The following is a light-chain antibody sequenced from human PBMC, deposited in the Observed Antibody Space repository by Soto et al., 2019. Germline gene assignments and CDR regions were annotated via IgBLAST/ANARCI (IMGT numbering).Light chain of an antibody. V-gene: IGLV2-14*03. CDR2: DVS. CDR1: SSDVGNYNY. J-gene: IGLJ3*02. CDR3: NSYTSISTWV. Sequence: QSALTQPASVSGSPGQSITISCTGTSSDVGNYNYVSWFQQHPGKAPKVIIYDVSNRPSGISDRFSGSKSGNTASLTISGLQAEDEADYYSNSYTSISTWVFGGGTKLTVL.